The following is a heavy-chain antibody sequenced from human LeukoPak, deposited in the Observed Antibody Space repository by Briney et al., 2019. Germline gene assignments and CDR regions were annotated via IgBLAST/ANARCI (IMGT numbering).Heavy chain of an antibody. J-gene: IGHJ2*01. V-gene: IGHV4-59*08. CDR1: GGSFSGYY. CDR3: ARHSYDSSGYYSYWYFDL. Sequence: KPSETLSLTCAVYGGSFSGYYWSWIRQPPGKGLEWIGYIYYSGSTNYNPSLKSRVTISVDTSKNQFSLKLSSVTAADTAVYYCARHSYDSSGYYSYWYFDLWGRGTLVTVSS. CDR2: IYYSGST. D-gene: IGHD3-22*01.